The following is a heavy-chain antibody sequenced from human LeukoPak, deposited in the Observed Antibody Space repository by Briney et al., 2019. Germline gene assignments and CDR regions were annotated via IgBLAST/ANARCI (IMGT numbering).Heavy chain of an antibody. J-gene: IGHJ4*02. Sequence: SVKVSCKASGGTFSSYAISWVRQAPGQGLEWMGGIIPIFGTANYAQKFQGRVTITADESTSTAYMELSSLRSEDTAVYYCVRDGDTGYDSFDYWGQGTLVTVSS. CDR1: GGTFSSYA. V-gene: IGHV1-69*01. CDR2: IIPIFGTA. D-gene: IGHD5-12*01. CDR3: VRDGDTGYDSFDY.